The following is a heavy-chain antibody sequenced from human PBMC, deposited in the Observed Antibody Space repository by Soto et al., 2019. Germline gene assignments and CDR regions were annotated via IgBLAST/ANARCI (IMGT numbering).Heavy chain of an antibody. CDR1: GGTFSSYT. V-gene: IGHV1-69*02. CDR3: ARGASTTFYGMDV. CDR2: IIPILGIA. D-gene: IGHD1-1*01. Sequence: QVQLVQSGAEVKKPGSSVKVSCKASGGTFSSYTISWVRQAPGQGLEWMGRIIPILGIANYAQKFQGRVTITADKSTSTAYMELSSLRSEDTAVYYCARGASTTFYGMDVWGQETTVTVSS. J-gene: IGHJ6*02.